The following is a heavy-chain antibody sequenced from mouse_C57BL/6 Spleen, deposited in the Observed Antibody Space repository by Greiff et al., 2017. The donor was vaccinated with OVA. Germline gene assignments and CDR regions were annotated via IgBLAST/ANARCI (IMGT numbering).Heavy chain of an antibody. CDR1: GYTFTDYY. Sequence: VQLQQSGPELVKPGASVKISCKASGYTFTDYYMNWVKQSHGKSLEWIGDINPNNGGTSYNQKFKGKATLTVDKSSSTAYMELRSLTSEDSAVYYCAREGITHYFDYWGQGTTLTVSS. V-gene: IGHV1-26*01. D-gene: IGHD1-1*01. J-gene: IGHJ2*01. CDR2: INPNNGGT. CDR3: AREGITHYFDY.